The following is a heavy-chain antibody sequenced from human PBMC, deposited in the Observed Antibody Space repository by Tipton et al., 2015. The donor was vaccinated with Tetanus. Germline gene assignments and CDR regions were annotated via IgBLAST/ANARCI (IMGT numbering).Heavy chain of an antibody. CDR2: INPNTGHA. Sequence: QSGAEVKKPGASVKVSCKTSGGSFHSLSINWVRQAAGQGLEWMGWINPNTGHAGYAQKFQGRVTMTRNINITTAYLDLRTLRSDDTAVYYCARGNRGSSWYLWGQGTLVTVSS. D-gene: IGHD6-13*01. CDR1: GGSFHSLS. J-gene: IGHJ4*02. V-gene: IGHV1-8*01. CDR3: ARGNRGSSWYL.